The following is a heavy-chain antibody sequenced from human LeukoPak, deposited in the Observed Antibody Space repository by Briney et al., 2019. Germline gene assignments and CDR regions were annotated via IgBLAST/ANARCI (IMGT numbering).Heavy chain of an antibody. Sequence: TSETLSLTCAVYGGSFSGYYWSWIRQPPGKGLEWIGEINHSGSTNYNPSLKSRVTISVDTSKNQFSLKLSSVTAADTAVYYCAATPGIDYWGQGILVTVSS. V-gene: IGHV4-34*01. CDR3: AATPGIDY. CDR2: INHSGST. CDR1: GGSFSGYY. J-gene: IGHJ4*02.